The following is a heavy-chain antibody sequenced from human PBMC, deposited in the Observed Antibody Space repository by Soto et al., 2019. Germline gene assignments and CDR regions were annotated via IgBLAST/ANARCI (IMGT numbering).Heavy chain of an antibody. CDR1: GFTFSSYA. V-gene: IGHV3-7*02. CDR2: IQEDGSEK. Sequence: PGGSLRLSCAASGFTFSSYAMSWVRQAPGKGLQWVAIIQEDGSEKYYVDSVKGRFTISRDNAKNSLYLQMNSLRVEDTAVYYCAKVRRWEDYFDYWGQGTPVTVSS. CDR3: AKVRRWEDYFDY. J-gene: IGHJ4*02. D-gene: IGHD1-26*01.